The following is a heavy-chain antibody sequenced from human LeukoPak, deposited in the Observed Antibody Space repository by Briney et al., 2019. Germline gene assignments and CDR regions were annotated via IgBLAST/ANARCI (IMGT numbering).Heavy chain of an antibody. D-gene: IGHD3-9*01. J-gene: IGHJ4*02. V-gene: IGHV1-24*01. CDR3: ATHLHRVRYFDWLFPGGDY. Sequence: ASVKVSCKVSGYTLTELSMHWVRQAPGKGLEWMGGFDPEDGETIYAQKFQGRVTMTEDTSTDTAYMELSSLRSEDTAVYYCATHLHRVRYFDWLFPGGDYWGQGTLVTVSS. CDR2: FDPEDGET. CDR1: GYTLTELS.